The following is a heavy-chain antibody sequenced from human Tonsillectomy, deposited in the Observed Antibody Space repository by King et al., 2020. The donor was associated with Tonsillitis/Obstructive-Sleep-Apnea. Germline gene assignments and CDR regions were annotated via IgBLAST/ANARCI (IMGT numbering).Heavy chain of an antibody. CDR1: GFTFSSYE. CDR2: ISSSGSTI. CDR3: ASLDIAARPGY. V-gene: IGHV3-48*03. D-gene: IGHD6-6*01. J-gene: IGHJ4*02. Sequence: VQLVESGGGLVQPGGSLRLSCAASGFTFSSYEMNWVRQAPGKGLEWVSYISSSGSTIYYADSVKGRFTISRDNAKNSLYLQMNSLRAEDTAFYYCASLDIAARPGYWGQGTLVTVSS.